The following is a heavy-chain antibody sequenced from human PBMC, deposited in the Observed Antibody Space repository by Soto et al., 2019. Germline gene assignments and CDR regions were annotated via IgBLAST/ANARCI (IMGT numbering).Heavy chain of an antibody. CDR2: IYYSGST. D-gene: IGHD2-8*02. CDR3: ARDKITGLFDY. CDR1: GGSLSSGGYY. V-gene: IGHV4-31*03. J-gene: IGHJ4*02. Sequence: TSETLSLTCTVSGGSLSSGGYYWTWIRQHPGKGLEWIGYIYYSGSTYYNPSLKSRVTISVDTSKNQFSLKLSSVTAADTAVYYCARDKITGLFDYWGQGTLVTVSS.